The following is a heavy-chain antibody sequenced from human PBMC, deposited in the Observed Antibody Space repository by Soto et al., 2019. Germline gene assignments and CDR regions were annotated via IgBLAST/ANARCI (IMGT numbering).Heavy chain of an antibody. CDR1: GYTFTDYG. CDR2: ISPSSGYT. D-gene: IGHD6-25*01. J-gene: IGHJ4*02. V-gene: IGHV1-18*01. CDR3: AREMWTRSGPQNFFDY. Sequence: QVQVVQSEGQVKQSGASVKVSCKASGYTFTDYGFCWVRQVPGQGLEWMGYISPSSGYTTYAPNLQERVIITTDRSTTTVYMELRSLTSDDTAVYYCAREMWTRSGPQNFFDYWGQGALVTVSS.